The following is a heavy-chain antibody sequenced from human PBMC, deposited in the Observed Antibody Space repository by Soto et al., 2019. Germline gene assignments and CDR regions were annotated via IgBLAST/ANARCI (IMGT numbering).Heavy chain of an antibody. CDR3: ARVGGNSGSHGYFQH. Sequence: EVQLVESGGGLVQPGGSLRLSCAASGFTFSSYWMSWVRQAPGKGLEWVANIKQDGSEKYYVDSVKGRFTISRDNAKNSLYLKMNSLRAEDTAVYYCARVGGNSGSHGYFQHWGQGTLVTVSS. J-gene: IGHJ1*01. D-gene: IGHD1-26*01. CDR2: IKQDGSEK. CDR1: GFTFSSYW. V-gene: IGHV3-7*03.